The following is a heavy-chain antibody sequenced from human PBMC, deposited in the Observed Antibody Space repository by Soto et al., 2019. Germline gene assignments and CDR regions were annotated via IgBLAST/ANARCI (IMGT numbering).Heavy chain of an antibody. J-gene: IGHJ6*01. D-gene: IGHD6-6*01. CDR2: IYYSGST. V-gene: IGHV4-59*01. Sequence: QVQLQESGPGLGKPSETLSLTCTASGGSISSYYWSWIRQPPGKGLEWIGYIYYSGSTNYSPPLKSRVTISVDTSKHQFSLKLSSVTAADTDVYYCPRGPYSSSSFYYYVMDVWGQGTTVTVSS. CDR1: GGSISSYY. CDR3: PRGPYSSSSFYYYVMDV.